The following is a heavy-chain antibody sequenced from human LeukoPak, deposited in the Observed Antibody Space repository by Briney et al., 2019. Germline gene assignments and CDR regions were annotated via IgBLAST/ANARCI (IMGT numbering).Heavy chain of an antibody. J-gene: IGHJ5*02. Sequence: PSETLSLTCTVSGGSISSYYWSWIRQPAGKGLEWIGRIYTSGSTNYNPSLKSRVTMSVDTSKNQFSLRLTSVTAADTAVYYCATTPRDYVFWLDPWGPGILITVSS. CDR2: IYTSGST. D-gene: IGHD3-16*01. V-gene: IGHV4-4*07. CDR3: ATTPRDYVFWLDP. CDR1: GGSISSYY.